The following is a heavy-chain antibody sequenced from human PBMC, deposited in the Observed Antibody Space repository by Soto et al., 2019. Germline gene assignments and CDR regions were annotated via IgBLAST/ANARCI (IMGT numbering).Heavy chain of an antibody. CDR2: IYYSGST. CDR1: GGSISSGGYY. Sequence: QAQLQESGPGLVKPSQTLSLTCTVSGGSISSGGYYWSWIRQHPGKGLEWIGYIYYSGSTYYNPSLKSRVTISVDTSKNQFSLKLSSVTAADTAVYYCARTPYDILTDYYFDYWGQGTLVTVSS. V-gene: IGHV4-31*03. D-gene: IGHD3-9*01. J-gene: IGHJ4*02. CDR3: ARTPYDILTDYYFDY.